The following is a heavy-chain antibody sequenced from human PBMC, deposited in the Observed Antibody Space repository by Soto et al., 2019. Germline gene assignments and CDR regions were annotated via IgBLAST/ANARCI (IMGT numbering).Heavy chain of an antibody. CDR3: ATSTGCTANGMGV. J-gene: IGHJ6*02. Sequence: EVQVVESGGGLVQPGRSLRLSCAASGFSFDDYAMHWVRQAPGKGLEWVSGISWNSGTIGYADSVKGRFTISRDNAQNSRYLEMISLRAEDAALYYGATSTGCTANGMGVWGQGTTVNASS. CDR2: ISWNSGTI. CDR1: GFSFDDYA. V-gene: IGHV3-9*01. D-gene: IGHD2-21*02.